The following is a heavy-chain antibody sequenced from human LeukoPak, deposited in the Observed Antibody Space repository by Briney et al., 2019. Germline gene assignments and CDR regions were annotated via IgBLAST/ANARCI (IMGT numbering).Heavy chain of an antibody. CDR2: TNHSGST. CDR3: ARGDFFGY. V-gene: IGHV4-34*01. D-gene: IGHD3-3*01. CDR1: GGSFSGYY. J-gene: IGHJ4*02. Sequence: SETLSHTCAVSGGSFSGYYWSWIRQPPGKGLEWIGETNHSGSTNYNPSLKSRVTISVDTSKTQFSLKLSSVTAADTAVYYCARGDFFGYWGQGTLVTVSS.